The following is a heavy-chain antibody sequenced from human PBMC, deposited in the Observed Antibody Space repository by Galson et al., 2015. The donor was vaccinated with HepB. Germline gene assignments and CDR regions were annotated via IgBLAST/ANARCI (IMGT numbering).Heavy chain of an antibody. Sequence: SLRLSCAASGFTFSSYAMSWVRQAPGKGLEWVSAISGSGGSTYYADSVKGRFTISRDNSKNTLYLQMNSLRAEDTAVYYCAKDRMGLWFGETPFDYWGQGTLVTVSS. J-gene: IGHJ4*02. CDR2: ISGSGGST. D-gene: IGHD3-10*01. CDR1: GFTFSSYA. V-gene: IGHV3-23*01. CDR3: AKDRMGLWFGETPFDY.